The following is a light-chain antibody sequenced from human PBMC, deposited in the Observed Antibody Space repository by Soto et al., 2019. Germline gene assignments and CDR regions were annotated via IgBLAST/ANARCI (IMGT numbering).Light chain of an antibody. CDR1: QSVSSSY. J-gene: IGKJ3*01. V-gene: IGKV3-20*01. CDR3: QHYGTSAL. CDR2: DTS. Sequence: EIALTQSPGTLSLSPGERATLSCRASQSVSSSYLAWYQQKPGQAPRLLIYDTSDRATGIPDSFSDSGSGTDVTLTISRLEPEDFAVYYCQHYGTSALFGPGTKVDIK.